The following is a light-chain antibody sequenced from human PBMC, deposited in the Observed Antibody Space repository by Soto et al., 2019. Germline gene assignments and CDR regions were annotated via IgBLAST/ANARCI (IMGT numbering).Light chain of an antibody. CDR1: QSISNY. V-gene: IGKV1-39*01. J-gene: IGKJ3*01. CDR2: AAS. CDR3: QQSYSTPFT. Sequence: DIQMTQSPSSLSASVGDIVTITCRASQSISNYLNWYQQKPGKAPKLLIYAASSLHIGVPSRFSVSGSGTDFTLTISSLQPEDFATYYCQQSYSTPFTFCPGTTVDLK.